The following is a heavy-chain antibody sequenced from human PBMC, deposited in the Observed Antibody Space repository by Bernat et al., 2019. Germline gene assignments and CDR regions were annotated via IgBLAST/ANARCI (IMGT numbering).Heavy chain of an antibody. J-gene: IGHJ3*02. CDR2: ISSSSSTI. V-gene: IGHV3-48*02. Sequence: EVQLVESGGGLVQPGGSLRLSCAASGFTFSRYSINWVRRAPGKGLEWVSYISSSSSTIDYADSVKGRFTISRDNAKNSLSLQMNSLRDEDTAVYYCARDRDSSGYYWVGAFDIWGQGTMVTVSS. D-gene: IGHD3-22*01. CDR3: ARDRDSSGYYWVGAFDI. CDR1: GFTFSRYS.